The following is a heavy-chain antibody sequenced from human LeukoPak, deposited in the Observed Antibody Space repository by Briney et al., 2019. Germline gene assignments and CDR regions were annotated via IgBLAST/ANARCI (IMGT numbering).Heavy chain of an antibody. V-gene: IGHV1-8*01. D-gene: IGHD3-10*01. Sequence: ASVKVSCKASGYTFTSYDINWVRQATGQGLEWMGWMNPNSGNTGYAQKFQGRVTMTRNTSISTAYMELSSLRSEDTAVYYCARSARFGELDDYWGQGILVTVSS. J-gene: IGHJ4*02. CDR1: GYTFTSYD. CDR2: MNPNSGNT. CDR3: ARSARFGELDDY.